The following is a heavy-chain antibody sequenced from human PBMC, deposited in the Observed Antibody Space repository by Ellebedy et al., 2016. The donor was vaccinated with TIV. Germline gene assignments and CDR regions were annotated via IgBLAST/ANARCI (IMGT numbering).Heavy chain of an antibody. D-gene: IGHD1-26*01. CDR1: GFTFSSRW. J-gene: IGHJ4*02. CDR3: ARDSWDRTVDY. Sequence: GESLKISXVGSGFTFSSRWMHWVRHTPGKGLQWVTNIGRDGSEQYYVASVEGRFTVSRDNAKNSLYLQMNSLRAEDTAVYYCARDSWDRTVDYWGQGTLVTVSS. V-gene: IGHV3-7*01. CDR2: IGRDGSEQ.